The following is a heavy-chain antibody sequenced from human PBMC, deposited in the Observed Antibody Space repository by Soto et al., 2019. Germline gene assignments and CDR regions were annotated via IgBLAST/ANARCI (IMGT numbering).Heavy chain of an antibody. CDR1: GGSVSSGSYY. D-gene: IGHD3-10*01. CDR3: ARDGSGSYYLGDWYFDL. Sequence: QVQLQESGPGLVKPSETLSLTCTVSGGSVSSGSYYWSWIRQPPGKVLEWIGYIYYSGSTNYNPSLKSRVTISVDTSKNQFSLKLSSVTAADTAVYYCARDGSGSYYLGDWYFDLWGRGTLVTVSS. CDR2: IYYSGST. V-gene: IGHV4-61*01. J-gene: IGHJ2*01.